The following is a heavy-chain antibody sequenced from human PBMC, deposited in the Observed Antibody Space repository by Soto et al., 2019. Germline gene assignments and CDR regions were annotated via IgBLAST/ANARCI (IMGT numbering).Heavy chain of an antibody. CDR1: GFTFSSYE. CDR3: ARDAIAGYSSSWYYYYYGMDV. J-gene: IGHJ6*02. CDR2: ISSSGSTI. Sequence: EVQLVESGGGLVQPGGSLRLSCAASGFTFSSYEMNWVRQAPGKGLEWVSYISSSGSTIYYADSVKGRFTISRDNAKNSLYLQMNSLRAEDTAVYYCARDAIAGYSSSWYYYYYGMDVWCQGTTVTVSS. V-gene: IGHV3-48*03. D-gene: IGHD6-13*01.